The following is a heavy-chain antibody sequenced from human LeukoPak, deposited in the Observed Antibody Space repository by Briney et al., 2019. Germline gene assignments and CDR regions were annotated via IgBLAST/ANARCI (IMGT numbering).Heavy chain of an antibody. V-gene: IGHV4-59*01. J-gene: IGHJ4*02. CDR3: ARGADSSGYTFDY. Sequence: NPSETLSLTCTVSGGSISSYYWSWIRQPPGKGLEWIGYIYYSGSTNYNPSLKSRVTISVGTSKNQFSLKLSSVTAADTAVYYCARGADSSGYTFDYWGQGTLVTVSS. CDR1: GGSISSYY. CDR2: IYYSGST. D-gene: IGHD3-22*01.